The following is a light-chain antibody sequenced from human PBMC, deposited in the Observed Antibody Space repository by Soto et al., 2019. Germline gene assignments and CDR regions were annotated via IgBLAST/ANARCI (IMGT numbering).Light chain of an antibody. V-gene: IGKV3-11*01. J-gene: IGKJ5*01. CDR2: DAS. Sequence: EIVLTQSPATLSLSPGERATLSCRASQTFSSHLAWYQQKPGQAPRLLIYDASKRATGIPARFSGRGSGTVFTLTISSLEPEDFAVYYCQQRSNWHPVITFGQGTRLEIK. CDR3: QQRSNWHPVIT. CDR1: QTFSSH.